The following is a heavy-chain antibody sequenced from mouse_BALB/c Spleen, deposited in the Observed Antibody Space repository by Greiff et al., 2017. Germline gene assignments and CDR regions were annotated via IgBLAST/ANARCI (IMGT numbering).Heavy chain of an antibody. CDR1: GFTFSSFG. J-gene: IGHJ3*01. V-gene: IGHV5-17*02. CDR2: ISSGSSTI. D-gene: IGHD2-4*01. CDR3: ARSTMITRAWFAY. Sequence: EVHLVESGGGLVQPGGSRKLSCAASGFTFSSFGMHWVRQAPEKGLEWVAYISSGSSTIYYADTVKGRFTISRDNPKNTLFLQMTSLRSEDTAMYYCARSTMITRAWFAYWGQGTLVTVSA.